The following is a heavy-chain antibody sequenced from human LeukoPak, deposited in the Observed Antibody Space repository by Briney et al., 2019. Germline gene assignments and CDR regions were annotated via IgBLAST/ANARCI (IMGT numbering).Heavy chain of an antibody. Sequence: GGSLRLSCAASGFTFSSYSMNWVRQAPGKGLEWVGRIKSKTDGGTTDYAAPVKGRFTISRDDSKNTLYLQMNSLKTEDTAVYYCTTTSDYGDHKRWGQGTLVTVSS. V-gene: IGHV3-15*01. CDR1: GFTFSSYS. CDR3: TTTSDYGDHKR. J-gene: IGHJ4*02. CDR2: IKSKTDGGTT. D-gene: IGHD4-17*01.